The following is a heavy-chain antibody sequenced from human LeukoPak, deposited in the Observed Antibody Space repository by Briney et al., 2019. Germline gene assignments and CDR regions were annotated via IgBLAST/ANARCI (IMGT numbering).Heavy chain of an antibody. Sequence: GGSLRLSCAASGFTFSSYAMHWVRQAPGKGLEWVAVISYDGSNKYYADSVKGRFTISRDNSKNTLYLQMNSLRAEDTAVYYCARYLSHKIDSNGYLDYWGQGTLVTVSS. CDR3: ARYLSHKIDSNGYLDY. J-gene: IGHJ4*02. CDR2: ISYDGSNK. V-gene: IGHV3-30-3*01. D-gene: IGHD3-22*01. CDR1: GFTFSSYA.